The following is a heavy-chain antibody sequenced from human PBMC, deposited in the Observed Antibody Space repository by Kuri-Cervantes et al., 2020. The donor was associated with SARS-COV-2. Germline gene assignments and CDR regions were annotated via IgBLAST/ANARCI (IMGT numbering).Heavy chain of an antibody. Sequence: GESLKISCAASGFTFSSYGMHWVRQAPGKGLEWVSYTGSYDQYADSVKGRFTISRDNAKNSLYLQMNNLRAEDTAVYYCARWYCSGGSCPPLYYYGMDVWGQETTVTVSS. CDR1: GFTFSSYG. CDR2: TGSYDQ. D-gene: IGHD2-15*01. J-gene: IGHJ6*02. V-gene: IGHV3-21*05. CDR3: ARWYCSGGSCPPLYYYGMDV.